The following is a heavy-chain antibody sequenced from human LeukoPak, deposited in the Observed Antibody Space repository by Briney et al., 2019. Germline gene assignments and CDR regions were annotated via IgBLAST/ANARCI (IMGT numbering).Heavy chain of an antibody. Sequence: PGGSLRLSCAASGFTFDDYAMHWVRQAPGKGLEWVSGISWNSGSIVYADSVKGRFTISRDNAKNSLYLQMNSLRAEDTALYYCAKDRRGYSYGDFDYWGQGTLVTVSS. CDR1: GFTFDDYA. D-gene: IGHD5-18*01. J-gene: IGHJ4*02. CDR3: AKDRRGYSYGDFDY. CDR2: ISWNSGSI. V-gene: IGHV3-9*01.